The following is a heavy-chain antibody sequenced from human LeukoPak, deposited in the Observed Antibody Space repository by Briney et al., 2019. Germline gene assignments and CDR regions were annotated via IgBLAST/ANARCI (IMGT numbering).Heavy chain of an antibody. CDR1: GGSISGYY. Sequence: SETLSLTCSVSGGSISGYYWNWIRLPPGKGLEWIGCIYYSGSTNYNPSLKSRVTISLDTSKNQFSLKLTSVTAADTAVYYCARKYSSSSRPFDYWGQGTLVTVSS. J-gene: IGHJ4*02. D-gene: IGHD6-6*01. CDR2: IYYSGST. CDR3: ARKYSSSSRPFDY. V-gene: IGHV4-59*01.